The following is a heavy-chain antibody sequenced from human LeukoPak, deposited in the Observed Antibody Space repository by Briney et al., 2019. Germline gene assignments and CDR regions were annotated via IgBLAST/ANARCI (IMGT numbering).Heavy chain of an antibody. V-gene: IGHV4-59*08. CDR3: ARSYSSSDHYYYYGMDV. CDR2: INYIRTT. Sequence: SETLSLTCTVSGGSISSYYWNWIRQPPGKGLEWIGYINYIRTTDYNPSLNSRVTISLDTSKNRFSLKLSSVTAEDTAMYYCARSYSSSDHYYYYGMDVWGQGTTVTVSS. D-gene: IGHD6-13*01. CDR1: GGSISSYY. J-gene: IGHJ6*02.